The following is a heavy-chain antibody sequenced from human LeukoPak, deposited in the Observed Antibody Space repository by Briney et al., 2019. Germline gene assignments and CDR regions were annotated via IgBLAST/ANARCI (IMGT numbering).Heavy chain of an antibody. D-gene: IGHD3-22*01. CDR1: GYTFSSYV. Sequence: GASVKVSCKASGYTFSSYVMHWVRQAPGQRLEWMGWINAGNGNTKYSQKFQGRVTITRDTSASTAYMELSSLRSEDTAVYYCARDRERITMIVVVSGAFDIWGQGTMVTVPS. CDR2: INAGNGNT. CDR3: ARDRERITMIVVVSGAFDI. V-gene: IGHV1-3*01. J-gene: IGHJ3*02.